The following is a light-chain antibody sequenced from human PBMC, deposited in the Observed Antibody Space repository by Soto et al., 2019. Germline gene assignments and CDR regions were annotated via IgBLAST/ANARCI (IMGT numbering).Light chain of an antibody. CDR3: QQYGSSPWT. V-gene: IGKV3-20*01. CDR2: GAS. CDR1: QSVSSSY. J-gene: IGKJ1*01. Sequence: EIVLTQAPGTLSLSPGERATLSCRASQSVSSSYLAWYQQKPGQAPRLLIYGASSRATGIPDRFSGSGSGTDFTLTIIRREPEDFAVYYCQQYGSSPWTFGQGTKVEIK.